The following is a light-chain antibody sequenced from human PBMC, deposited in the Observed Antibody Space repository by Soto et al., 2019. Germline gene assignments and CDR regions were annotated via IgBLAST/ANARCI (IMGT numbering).Light chain of an antibody. CDR2: GAS. CDR1: QSVSSN. Sequence: EIVMTQSPATLSVSPGERATLSCRASQSVSSNLAWYQQKPGQAPRLLIYGASTRATGIPARFSGSGSGTAFTLTISSLQSEDFPLYYCQQYNNWPLFTFGPGTKVDIK. J-gene: IGKJ3*01. CDR3: QQYNNWPLFT. V-gene: IGKV3-15*01.